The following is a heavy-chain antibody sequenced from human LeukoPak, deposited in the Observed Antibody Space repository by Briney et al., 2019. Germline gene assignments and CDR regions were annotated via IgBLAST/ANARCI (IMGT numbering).Heavy chain of an antibody. CDR3: ARDGASSWYRYFDY. CDR2: IYYSGST. V-gene: IGHV4-59*01. J-gene: IGHJ4*02. D-gene: IGHD6-13*01. CDR1: GGSISSYY. Sequence: SETQSLTCTVSGGSISSYYWSWIRQPPGKGLEWIGYIYYSGSTNYNPSLKSRVTISVDTSKNQFSLKLSSVTAADTAVYYCARDGASSWYRYFDYWGQGTLVTVSS.